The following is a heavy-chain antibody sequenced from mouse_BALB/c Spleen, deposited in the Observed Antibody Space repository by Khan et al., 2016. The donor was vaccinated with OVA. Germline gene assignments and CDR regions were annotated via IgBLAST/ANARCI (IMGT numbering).Heavy chain of an antibody. CDR1: GYIFTSYW. Sequence: QVQLKQSGAELVRPSASVKLSCKTSGYIFTSYWIHWVKQRSGQGLEWIARIYPGTDNTYYNEKFKDKASLTADKSSSTAYMQLSSLKSEDSDVYFCAREEALDHFDHWGQGTTLTVSS. CDR3: AREEALDHFDH. D-gene: IGHD3-2*02. V-gene: IGHV1-76*01. CDR2: IYPGTDNT. J-gene: IGHJ2*01.